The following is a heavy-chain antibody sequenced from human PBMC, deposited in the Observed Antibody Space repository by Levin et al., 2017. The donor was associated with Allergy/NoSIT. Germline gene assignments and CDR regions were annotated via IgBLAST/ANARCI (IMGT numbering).Heavy chain of an antibody. Sequence: GSGPTLVKPTQTLTLTCTFSGFSLSTSGVGVGWIRQPPGKALEWLALIYWDDDKRYSPSLTSRLTIAKDTSKNQVVLTVTNMDPVDTATYYCTHIFDGSGIGSLHWYFDLWGRGTLVTVSS. CDR1: GFSLSTSGVG. J-gene: IGHJ2*01. CDR3: THIFDGSGIGSLHWYFDL. D-gene: IGHD3-22*01. CDR2: IYWDDDK. V-gene: IGHV2-5*02.